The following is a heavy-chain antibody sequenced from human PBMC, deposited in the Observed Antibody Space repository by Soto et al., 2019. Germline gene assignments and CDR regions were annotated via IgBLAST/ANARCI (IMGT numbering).Heavy chain of an antibody. V-gene: IGHV3-48*03. CDR3: ARDDSGRDY. J-gene: IGHJ4*02. Sequence: EVQLVESGGGLVQPGGSLRLSCAASGFTFSSYEMNWVRQTPGKGLEWVSYISRGGGTIYYADSVKGRFTISRDNAKNSLYLQMNSLRAEDTAVYYCARDDSGRDYWGQGTLVTVSS. CDR1: GFTFSSYE. CDR2: ISRGGGTI. D-gene: IGHD5-12*01.